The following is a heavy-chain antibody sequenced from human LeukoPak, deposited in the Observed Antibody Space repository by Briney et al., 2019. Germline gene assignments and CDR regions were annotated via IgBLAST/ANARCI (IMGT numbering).Heavy chain of an antibody. V-gene: IGHV3-23*01. D-gene: IGHD3-10*01. CDR2: ISGSGGST. Sequence: GGSLRLSCAVSGITLSNYGMSSVRLAPGKGLEWVAGISGSGGSTNYADSVTGRFTISRDNRKNTLYLQMNSMRAEDTAVYFCAKRGVVIPVILVGLHKEAYYF. J-gene: IGHJ4*01. CDR1: GITLSNYG. CDR3: AKRGVVIPVILVGLHKEAYYF.